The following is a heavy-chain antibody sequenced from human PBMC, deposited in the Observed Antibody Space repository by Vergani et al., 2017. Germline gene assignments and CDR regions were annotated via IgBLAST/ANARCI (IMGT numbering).Heavy chain of an antibody. CDR3: AKGRGAARPNYMDV. CDR1: GFTFSSYG. D-gene: IGHD6-6*01. CDR2: ISYDGSNK. V-gene: IGHV3-30*18. Sequence: QVQLVESGGGVVQPGRSLRLSCAASGFTFSSYGMHWVRQAPGKGLEWVAVISYDGSNKYYADSVKGRFTISRDNSKNTLYLQMNSLRAEDTAVYYCAKGRGAARPNYMDVWGKGTTVTVSS. J-gene: IGHJ6*03.